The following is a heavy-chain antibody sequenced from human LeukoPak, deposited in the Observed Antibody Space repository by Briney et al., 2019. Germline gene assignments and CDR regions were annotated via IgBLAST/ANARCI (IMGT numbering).Heavy chain of an antibody. CDR3: TTARELLPYY. Sequence: GGSLRLCCAASSFTFSKTWMSWVRQAPGKGLEWVGRVKSGNDGGTTEYAAHLKGRFNISRDDSKKTVYLQMNSLKSEDTAMYYCTTARELLPYYWGQGTLVTVSS. D-gene: IGHD1-26*01. V-gene: IGHV3-15*01. CDR1: SFTFSKTW. J-gene: IGHJ4*02. CDR2: VKSGNDGGTT.